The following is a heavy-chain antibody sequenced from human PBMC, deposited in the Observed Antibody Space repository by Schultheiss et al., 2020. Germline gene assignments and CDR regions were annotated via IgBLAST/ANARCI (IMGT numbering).Heavy chain of an antibody. Sequence: GGSLRLSCAASGFTVSSNYMSWVRQAPGKGLEWVSVIYSGGSTYYADSVKGRFTISRDNSKNTLYLQMNSLRAEDTAVYYCAKTRETSTHYYYGMDVWGQGTTVTVSS. D-gene: IGHD2/OR15-2a*01. CDR2: IYSGGST. V-gene: IGHV3-53*05. J-gene: IGHJ6*02. CDR1: GFTVSSNY. CDR3: AKTRETSTHYYYGMDV.